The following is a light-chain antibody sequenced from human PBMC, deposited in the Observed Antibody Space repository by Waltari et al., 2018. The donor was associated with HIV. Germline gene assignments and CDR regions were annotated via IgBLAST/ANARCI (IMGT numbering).Light chain of an antibody. CDR1: SSNVGSDDL. V-gene: IGLV2-23*02. Sequence: QSALTQPASVSGSPGQSITISCTGTSSNVGSDDLVSWYQQHPGEAPKLIIYEVTKRPSGGSNRFSGSKSGNTASLTISGLQAEDEADYYCCSCPRSGIRYVFGTGTKVTGL. J-gene: IGLJ1*01. CDR3: CSCPRSGIRYV. CDR2: EVT.